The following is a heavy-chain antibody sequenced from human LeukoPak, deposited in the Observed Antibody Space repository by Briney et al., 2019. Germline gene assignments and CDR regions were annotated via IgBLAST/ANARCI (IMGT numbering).Heavy chain of an antibody. CDR2: IFPIFGTA. CDR1: GGTFSSYA. CDR3: ARGPIVVVTAANFDY. J-gene: IGHJ4*02. D-gene: IGHD2-21*02. Sequence: GASVKVSCKASGGTFSSYAISWVRQAPGQGLEWMGRIFPIFGTANYAQKFQGRVTITVDKSTSTAYMELSSLRSEDTAVYYCARGPIVVVTAANFDYWGQGTLVTVSS. V-gene: IGHV1-69*06.